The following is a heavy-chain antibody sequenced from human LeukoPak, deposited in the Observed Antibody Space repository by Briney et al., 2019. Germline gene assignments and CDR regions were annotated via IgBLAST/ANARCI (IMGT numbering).Heavy chain of an antibody. J-gene: IGHJ4*02. Sequence: GGSLRLSCAASGFTFSSYAMSWVRRAPGKGLEWVSAISGSGGSTYYADSVKGRFTISRDNSKNTLYLQMNSLRAEDTAVYYCAKEPLIVVVPAAIRTHYYFDYWGQGTLVTVSS. D-gene: IGHD2-2*01. CDR1: GFTFSSYA. CDR2: ISGSGGST. CDR3: AKEPLIVVVPAAIRTHYYFDY. V-gene: IGHV3-23*01.